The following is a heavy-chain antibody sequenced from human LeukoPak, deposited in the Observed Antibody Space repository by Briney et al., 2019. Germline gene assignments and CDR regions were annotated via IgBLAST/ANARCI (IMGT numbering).Heavy chain of an antibody. CDR3: ARGLRSDY. Sequence: ASVKVTCKASGYTFSNYDINWVRQAPGQGLEWMGWMNPNSGRRVYAQKFQGRVTMTRNSSINTAYMELTSLRSDDTAVCYCARGLRSDYWGQGTLVTVSS. J-gene: IGHJ4*02. CDR2: MNPNSGRR. D-gene: IGHD3-16*02. V-gene: IGHV1-8*01. CDR1: GYTFSNYD.